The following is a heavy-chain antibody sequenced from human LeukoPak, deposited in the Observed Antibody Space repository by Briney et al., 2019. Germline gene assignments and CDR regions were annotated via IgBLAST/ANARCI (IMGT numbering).Heavy chain of an antibody. Sequence: SETLSLTCTVSGGSISSSSYYWGWLRQPPGTGLEWIGSIYYSGSTYYNPSLKSRVTISVDTSKNQFSLKLSSVTAADTAVYYCARYDSSGYSPFDPWGQGTLVTVSS. CDR2: IYYSGST. CDR1: GGSISSSSYY. CDR3: ARYDSSGYSPFDP. V-gene: IGHV4-39*01. J-gene: IGHJ5*02. D-gene: IGHD3-22*01.